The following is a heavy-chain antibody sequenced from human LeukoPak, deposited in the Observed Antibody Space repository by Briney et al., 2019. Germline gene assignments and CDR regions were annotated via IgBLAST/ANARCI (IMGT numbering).Heavy chain of an antibody. J-gene: IGHJ4*02. D-gene: IGHD3-9*01. Sequence: GESLKISCKGSGYSFTSYWIGWVRQMPGKGLEWMGIIYPGDSDTRYSPSFQGQVTISADKSISTAYPQWSSLKASDTAMYYCARLTDILTGSYYLDYWGQGTLVTVSS. V-gene: IGHV5-51*01. CDR3: ARLTDILTGSYYLDY. CDR2: IYPGDSDT. CDR1: GYSFTSYW.